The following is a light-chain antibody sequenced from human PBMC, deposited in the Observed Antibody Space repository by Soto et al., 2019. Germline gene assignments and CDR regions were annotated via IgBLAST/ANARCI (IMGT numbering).Light chain of an antibody. CDR1: QSLLHSNGNNY. Sequence: EIVMTQSPLSLSVTPGEPASISCRSSQSLLHSNGNNYLDWYLQKPVQSPQLLIYMGSTRSSGVPDRFSGGGSGIDFKLTISRVEAEDVGVYYCMQGRQTPNTVGGGTRVEIK. J-gene: IGKJ4*01. V-gene: IGKV2-28*01. CDR3: MQGRQTPNT. CDR2: MGS.